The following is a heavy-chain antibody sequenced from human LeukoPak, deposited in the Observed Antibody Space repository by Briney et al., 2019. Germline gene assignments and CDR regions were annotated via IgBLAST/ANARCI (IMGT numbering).Heavy chain of an antibody. J-gene: IGHJ4*02. V-gene: IGHV3-23*01. CDR3: AKLTVPEYCSRTSCLRRYYFDY. CDR1: GFTFNTYA. CDR2: ISGSGGST. Sequence: GGSLRLSCAASGFTFNTYAMSWVRQAPGKGLEWVSGISGSGGSTYYADSVKGRLTISRDNSKDTLYLQMNSLRAEDTALYYCAKLTVPEYCSRTSCLRRYYFDYWGQETLVTVSS. D-gene: IGHD2-2*01.